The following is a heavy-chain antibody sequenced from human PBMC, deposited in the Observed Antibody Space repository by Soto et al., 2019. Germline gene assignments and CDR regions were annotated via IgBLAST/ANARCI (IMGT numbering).Heavy chain of an antibody. Sequence: SETLSLTCAVSGYSTTSGFYWGWIRQPPGEALEWIGNIFHSGKTYYNPSLTSRVTVSLETSKNQFSLNLTSVTAADTAMYYCARVVATHFDYWGPGLLVT. J-gene: IGHJ4*02. CDR3: ARVVATHFDY. D-gene: IGHD5-12*01. CDR1: GYSTTSGFY. V-gene: IGHV4-38-2*01. CDR2: IFHSGKT.